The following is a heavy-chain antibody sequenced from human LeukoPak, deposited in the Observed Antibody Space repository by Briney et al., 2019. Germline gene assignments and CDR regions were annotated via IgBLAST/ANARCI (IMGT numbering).Heavy chain of an antibody. CDR1: GFTFDDHA. D-gene: IGHD6-6*01. V-gene: IGHV3-9*01. Sequence: PGWSLRLSCAGSGFTFDDHAMHWVRQAPGKGLEWVSGISSNSNSIGYADSVKGRFTISRDNAKNSLYLQMNSLRAEDTAVYYCASMTPTDYWGQGTLVTVSS. J-gene: IGHJ4*02. CDR3: ASMTPTDY. CDR2: ISSNSNSI.